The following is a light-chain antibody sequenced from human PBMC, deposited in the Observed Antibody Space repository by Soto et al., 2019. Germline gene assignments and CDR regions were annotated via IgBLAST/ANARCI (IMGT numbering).Light chain of an antibody. CDR1: SSNIGAGYD. Sequence: QSVLTQPPSVSGAPGQRVTISCTGSSSNIGAGYDVHWYQQVPGTAPKLLIYGNINRPSGVPDRLSGSKSGTSASLAITGHQADDEADYYCQSYDSSLTVVFGGGTKLAVL. CDR3: QSYDSSLTVV. V-gene: IGLV1-40*01. CDR2: GNI. J-gene: IGLJ2*01.